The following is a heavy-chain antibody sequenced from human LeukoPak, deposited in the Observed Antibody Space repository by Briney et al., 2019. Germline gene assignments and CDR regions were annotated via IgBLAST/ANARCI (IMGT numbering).Heavy chain of an antibody. V-gene: IGHV3-30*18. CDR1: GFTFSSSG. CDR3: AKEGIAAACWD. Sequence: GRSLRLSCAASGFTFSSSGMHWVRQTPGKGLEWVAVISYDGSNKYSADSVKGRFTISRDNSKNTLYLQMNTLKPEDTAVYYCAKEGIAAACWDWGQGTLVTVSS. D-gene: IGHD6-13*01. J-gene: IGHJ4*02. CDR2: ISYDGSNK.